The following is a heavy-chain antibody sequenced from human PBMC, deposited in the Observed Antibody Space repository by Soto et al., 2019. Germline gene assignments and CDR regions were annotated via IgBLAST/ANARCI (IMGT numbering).Heavy chain of an antibody. CDR2: IYHSGST. J-gene: IGHJ3*02. V-gene: IGHV4-30-2*01. Sequence: QLQLQESGSGLVKPSQTLSLTCAVSGGSISSGGYSWSWIRQPPGKGLEWIGYIYHSGSTYYNPSLKRRVTISVDRSKNQFSLKLSSVTAADTAVYYCARGTNYYDSSGYYYVGGAFDIWGQGTMVTVSS. D-gene: IGHD3-22*01. CDR1: GGSISSGGYS. CDR3: ARGTNYYDSSGYYYVGGAFDI.